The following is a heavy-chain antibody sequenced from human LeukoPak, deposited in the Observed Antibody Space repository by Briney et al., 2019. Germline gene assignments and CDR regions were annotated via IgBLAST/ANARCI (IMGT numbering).Heavy chain of an antibody. CDR3: AKALVYSSSSVDY. Sequence: GRSLRLSCAASGFTFSSYAMTWVRQPPGKGLEWVSTIRGSAVSTYYADSVKGRFTISRDNSKNTLYLQMNSLRAEDTAVYYCAKALVYSSSSVDYWGQGTLVTVSS. CDR2: IRGSAVST. J-gene: IGHJ4*02. D-gene: IGHD6-6*01. V-gene: IGHV3-23*01. CDR1: GFTFSSYA.